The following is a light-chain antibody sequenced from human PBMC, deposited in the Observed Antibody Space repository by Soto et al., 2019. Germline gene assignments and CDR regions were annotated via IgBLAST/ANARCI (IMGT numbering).Light chain of an antibody. Sequence: DIHMTQSPSSLVASVGDRVTIACRASQDIRDDINWYVQKPGGAPNLLVYGGARLQTGVPSRFRGSGYGTDFTLTVINLHPEDFGVYFCQHSDSFPWTFGRGT. J-gene: IGKJ1*01. CDR1: QDIRDD. V-gene: IGKV1-39*01. CDR3: QHSDSFPWT. CDR2: GGA.